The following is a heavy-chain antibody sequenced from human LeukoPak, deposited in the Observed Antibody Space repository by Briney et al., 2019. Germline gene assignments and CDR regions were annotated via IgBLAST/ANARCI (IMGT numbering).Heavy chain of an antibody. J-gene: IGHJ5*02. CDR3: ARDDYRMTGRVTIFPGFDP. D-gene: IGHD3-3*01. CDR2: ISYDGSNK. Sequence: GRSLRLSCAASGFTFSSYAMHWVRQAPGKGLEWVAVISYDGSNKYYADSVKGRFTISRDNSKNTLYLQMNSLRADDTAVYYCARDDYRMTGRVTIFPGFDPWGQGTLVTVSS. V-gene: IGHV3-30-3*01. CDR1: GFTFSSYA.